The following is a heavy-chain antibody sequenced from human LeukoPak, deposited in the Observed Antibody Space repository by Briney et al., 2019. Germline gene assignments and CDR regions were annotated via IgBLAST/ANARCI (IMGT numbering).Heavy chain of an antibody. V-gene: IGHV3-15*04. D-gene: IGHD3-10*01. CDR1: GFTFSNAW. J-gene: IGHJ2*01. CDR2: IESKTDGGTT. Sequence: GGSLRLSCAASGFTFSNAWMSWVRQAPGKGLEWVGRIESKTDGGTTDYAAPVKGRFTISRDDSKNTLYLQMNSLKTEDTAVYYCTTDLELLWFGELYDLWGRGTLVTVSS. CDR3: TTDLELLWFGELYDL.